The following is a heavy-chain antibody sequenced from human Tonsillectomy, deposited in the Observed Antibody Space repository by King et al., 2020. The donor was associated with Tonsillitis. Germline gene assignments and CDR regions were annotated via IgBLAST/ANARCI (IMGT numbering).Heavy chain of an antibody. CDR2: IKQDGREK. Sequence: VQLVEAGGGLVQPGGVLRLSCAASGVTFSCYWMSWVRQAPGKGQECVANIKQDGREKYNVDSGKGRFTISRDNAKNSLDLQMNSLRAEDTAVYYCARRYCSGGSCYSQFDYWGQGTLVTVSS. CDR1: GVTFSCYW. D-gene: IGHD2-15*01. CDR3: ARRYCSGGSCYSQFDY. V-gene: IGHV3-7*04. J-gene: IGHJ4*02.